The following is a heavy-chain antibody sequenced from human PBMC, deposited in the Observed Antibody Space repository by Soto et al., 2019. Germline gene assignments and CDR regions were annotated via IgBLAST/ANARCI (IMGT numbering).Heavy chain of an antibody. CDR1: GFTFSSYA. D-gene: IGHD2-15*01. J-gene: IGHJ4*02. V-gene: IGHV3-23*01. CDR3: AKGVVAAATNRPSDY. Sequence: EVQLLESGGGLEQPGGSLRLSCAASGFTFSSYAMSWVRQAPGKGLEWVSIISVSGDITYYADSVKGRFTMSRDNSKNTLYLQMNSLRAEDTALYYCAKGVVAAATNRPSDYWGRGTLVTVSS. CDR2: ISVSGDIT.